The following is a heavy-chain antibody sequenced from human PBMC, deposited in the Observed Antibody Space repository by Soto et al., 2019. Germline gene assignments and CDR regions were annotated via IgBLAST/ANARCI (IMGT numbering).Heavy chain of an antibody. V-gene: IGHV1-18*01. CDR2: ISAYNGNT. CDR3: ARDVSNYDFWSGYHIVLDGMDV. D-gene: IGHD3-3*01. Sequence: GASVKVSCKASGYTFTSYGISWVRQAPGQGLEWMGWISAYNGNTNYAQKLQGRVTMTTDTSTSTAYMELRSLRSDDTAVYYCARDVSNYDFWSGYHIVLDGMDVWGQGTTVTVSS. CDR1: GYTFTSYG. J-gene: IGHJ6*02.